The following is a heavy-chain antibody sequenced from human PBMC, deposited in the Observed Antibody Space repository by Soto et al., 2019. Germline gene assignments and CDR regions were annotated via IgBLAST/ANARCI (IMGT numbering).Heavy chain of an antibody. CDR1: GYIFTNSW. CDR3: ARLQDAMPAAEGMDV. V-gene: IGHV5-51*01. D-gene: IGHD2-2*01. Sequence: PGESLKISCKGSGYIFTNSWIGWVRQMPGKGLEWMGIIYPGDSDTRYSPSFQGQVTISADKSITTAYLQWSSPTASDTAMYYCARLQDAMPAAEGMDVWGQGTAVTVSS. J-gene: IGHJ6*02. CDR2: IYPGDSDT.